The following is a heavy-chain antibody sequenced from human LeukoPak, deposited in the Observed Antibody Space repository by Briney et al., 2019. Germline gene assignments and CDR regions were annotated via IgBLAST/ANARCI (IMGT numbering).Heavy chain of an antibody. V-gene: IGHV3-48*04. CDR2: ISRSSSSA. Sequence: GGSLRLSCAASGFTFTTYSMIWVRQAPGKGLEWVSYISRSSSSAHYADSVKGRFTISRDNAKNSVYLQMNSLRAEDTAVYYCTRGSQWELLGSCDYWGQGTLVSVSS. CDR3: TRGSQWELLGSCDY. D-gene: IGHD1-26*01. CDR1: GFTFTTYS. J-gene: IGHJ4*02.